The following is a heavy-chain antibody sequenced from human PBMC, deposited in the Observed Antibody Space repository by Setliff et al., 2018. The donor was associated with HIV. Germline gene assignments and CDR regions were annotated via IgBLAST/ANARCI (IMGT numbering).Heavy chain of an antibody. D-gene: IGHD2-8*01. Sequence: SETLSLTCTVSSASINSGSNYWNWIRQPAGKGLEWIGRIYSTGSTNYNPSLMSRVTISVDTSKNQFSLKLSSVTAADTAVYYCASGPYCSNGVCRDWVWFFDYWGQGKVVTVSS. V-gene: IGHV4-61*02. CDR3: ASGPYCSNGVCRDWVWFFDY. J-gene: IGHJ4*02. CDR1: SASINSGSNY. CDR2: IYSTGST.